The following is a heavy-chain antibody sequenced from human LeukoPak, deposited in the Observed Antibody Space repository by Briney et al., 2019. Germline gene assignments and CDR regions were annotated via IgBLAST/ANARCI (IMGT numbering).Heavy chain of an antibody. V-gene: IGHV3-23*01. CDR1: GFTFSSYA. CDR2: ISGSRITT. D-gene: IGHD3-16*01. Sequence: PGGSLRLSCAASGFTFSSYAMSWVRQPPGKGLEWVSHISGSRITTYYSDSVKVRFTISRDNAKNTLYLQMNSLRAEDTAVYYCARGEAAVRNYYYYYMDVWGKGTTVTVSS. CDR3: ARGEAAVRNYYYYYMDV. J-gene: IGHJ6*03.